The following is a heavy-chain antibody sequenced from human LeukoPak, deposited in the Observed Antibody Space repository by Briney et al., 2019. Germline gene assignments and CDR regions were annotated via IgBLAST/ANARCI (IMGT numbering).Heavy chain of an antibody. V-gene: IGHV3-43*02. CDR3: AKEKIAAALDH. CDR2: ISGDGSST. CDR1: GFTFDDCA. Sequence: GGSLRLSCEASGFTFDDCAMHWVRQAPVQGLEWVSLISGDGSSTYYADSVKGRFTISRDNSKNSLYLQMNSLTTEDTAFYYCAKEKIAAALDHWGQGTLVTVSS. D-gene: IGHD6-13*01. J-gene: IGHJ4*02.